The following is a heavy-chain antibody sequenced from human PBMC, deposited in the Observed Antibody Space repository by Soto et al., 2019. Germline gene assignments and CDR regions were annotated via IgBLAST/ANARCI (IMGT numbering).Heavy chain of an antibody. Sequence: SETLSLTCTVSGGSISSSSYYWGWIRQPPGKGLEWIGSIYYSGSTYYNPSLKSRVTISVDTSKNQFSLKLSSVTAADTAVYYCARPNSTTVNSFDYWGQGTLVTVSS. D-gene: IGHD4-17*01. CDR1: GGSISSSSYY. V-gene: IGHV4-39*01. CDR2: IYYSGST. CDR3: ARPNSTTVNSFDY. J-gene: IGHJ4*02.